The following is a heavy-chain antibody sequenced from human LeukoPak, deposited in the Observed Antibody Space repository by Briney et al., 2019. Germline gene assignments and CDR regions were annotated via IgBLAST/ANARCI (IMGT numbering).Heavy chain of an antibody. D-gene: IGHD1-1*01. J-gene: IGHJ5*02. Sequence: SETLSLTCAVYGGSFSNYYWTWIRQPPGKGLEWIGEINHSGSARYNPSLKSRVIISVDTSKNQFSLNLSSVTAADTAVYYCARHILEEHGFDPWGLGTLVIVSS. CDR3: ARHILEEHGFDP. V-gene: IGHV4-34*01. CDR2: INHSGSA. CDR1: GGSFSNYY.